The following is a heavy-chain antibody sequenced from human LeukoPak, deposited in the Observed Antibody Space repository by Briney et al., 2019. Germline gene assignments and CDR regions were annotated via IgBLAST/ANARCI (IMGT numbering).Heavy chain of an antibody. CDR2: INTNTGNP. V-gene: IGHV7-4-1*02. Sequence: ASVKVSCKTSGYTFTSYAIHWVRQAPGQGLEWMGWINTNTGNPTYAQGFTGRFVFSLDTSVSTAYLQISSLKAEDTAVYYCARSYYDSSRGSWFDPWGQGTLVTVSS. CDR1: GYTFTSYA. D-gene: IGHD3-22*01. CDR3: ARSYYDSSRGSWFDP. J-gene: IGHJ5*02.